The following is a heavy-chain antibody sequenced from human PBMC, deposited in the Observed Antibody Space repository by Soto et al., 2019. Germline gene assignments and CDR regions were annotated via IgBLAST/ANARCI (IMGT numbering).Heavy chain of an antibody. CDR3: ARDRWSGYSSGWSAFDI. Sequence: GGSLRLSCAASGFTVSSNYMSWVRQAPGKGLEWVSVIYSGGSTYYADSVKGRFTISRDNSKNTLYLQMNSLRAEDTAVYYCARDRWSGYSSGWSAFDIWGQGTMVTVAS. V-gene: IGHV3-53*01. D-gene: IGHD6-19*01. CDR2: IYSGGST. CDR1: GFTVSSNY. J-gene: IGHJ3*02.